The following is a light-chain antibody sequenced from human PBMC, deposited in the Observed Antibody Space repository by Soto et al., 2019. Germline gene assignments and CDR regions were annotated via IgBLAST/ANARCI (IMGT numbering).Light chain of an antibody. CDR3: HHYGSSSYT. Sequence: EIVLTQSPGTLSLSPGERATLSCRASQSVTSSYLAWYQQRPGQAPRLLIYGASSRATGIPDRFSGSGSGTDFTLTISRLEPEDFAVYHCHHYGSSSYTFGQGTKLESK. V-gene: IGKV3-20*01. CDR1: QSVTSSY. CDR2: GAS. J-gene: IGKJ2*01.